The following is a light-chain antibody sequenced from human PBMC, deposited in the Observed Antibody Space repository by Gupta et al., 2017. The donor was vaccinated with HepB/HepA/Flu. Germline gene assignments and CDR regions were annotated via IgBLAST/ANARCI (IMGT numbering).Light chain of an antibody. Sequence: DIQMTHSPSSLSAAVGDRVTITWRASQNINNYLNWYHQKPGEVPKLLIYAASSLQSGVPSRFSGSGSGTDFTLTITDLQPEDFGSFFCQQSYVTPRTFGQGTKVEIK. CDR1: QNINNY. V-gene: IGKV1-39*01. CDR3: QQSYVTPRT. J-gene: IGKJ1*01. CDR2: AAS.